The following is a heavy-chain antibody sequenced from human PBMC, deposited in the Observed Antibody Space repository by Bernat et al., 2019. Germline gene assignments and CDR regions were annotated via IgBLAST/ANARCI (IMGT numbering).Heavy chain of an antibody. V-gene: IGHV2-5*02. J-gene: IGHJ3*02. CDR1: GFSLSTSGVG. CDR2: IYWDDDK. CDR3: VHRGCSGGHSYVAFDI. D-gene: IGHD2-15*01. Sequence: QITLKESGPTLVKPTQTLTLTCTFSGFSLSTSGVGVGWIRQPLGKALEWLALIYWDDDKRYSPSLKTRLTITKDTSKNQVVLTMTNMDPVDTATYYCVHRGCSGGHSYVAFDIWGQGTMVTVSS.